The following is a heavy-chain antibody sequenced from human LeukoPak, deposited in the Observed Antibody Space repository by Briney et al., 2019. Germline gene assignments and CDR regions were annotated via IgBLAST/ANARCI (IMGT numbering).Heavy chain of an antibody. D-gene: IGHD3-9*01. CDR3: AKGFYDILTGYYNG. CDR1: GFTFSSYG. V-gene: IGHV3-23*01. Sequence: GGSLRLFCAASGFTFSSYGMSWVRQAPGKGLEWVSAISGSGGSTYYADSVKGLFTISRDNSKNTLYLQMNSLRAEDTAVYYCAKGFYDILTGYYNGWGQGTLVTVSS. J-gene: IGHJ4*02. CDR2: ISGSGGST.